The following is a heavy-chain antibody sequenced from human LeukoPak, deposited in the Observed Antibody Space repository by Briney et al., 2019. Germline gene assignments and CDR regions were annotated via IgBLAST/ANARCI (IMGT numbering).Heavy chain of an antibody. CDR3: ARGYDFWSGYYFDY. Sequence: ASVKVSCKASGYTFTIYAMHWVRQAPGQRLEWMGWINAGNGNTKYSQKFQGRVTITRDTSASTAYMELSSLRSEDTAVYYCARGYDFWSGYYFDYWGQGTLVTVSS. J-gene: IGHJ4*02. CDR1: GYTFTIYA. D-gene: IGHD3-3*01. CDR2: INAGNGNT. V-gene: IGHV1-3*01.